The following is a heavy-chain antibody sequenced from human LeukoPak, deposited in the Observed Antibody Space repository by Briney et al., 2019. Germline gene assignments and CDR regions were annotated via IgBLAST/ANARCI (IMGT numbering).Heavy chain of an antibody. Sequence: SQTLSLTXTVSGGSISSGSYYSSWIRQPAGKGLQWIGRIYTSGSTNYNPSLKSRVTISVDTSKNQFSLKLSSVTAADTAVYYCASSYYYGSGSYYSGSDWFDPWGQGTLVTVSS. D-gene: IGHD3-10*01. CDR2: IYTSGST. V-gene: IGHV4-61*02. J-gene: IGHJ5*02. CDR3: ASSYYYGSGSYYSGSDWFDP. CDR1: GGSISSGSYY.